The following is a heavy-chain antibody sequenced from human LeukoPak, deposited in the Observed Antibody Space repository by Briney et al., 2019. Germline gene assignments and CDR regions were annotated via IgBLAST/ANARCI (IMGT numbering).Heavy chain of an antibody. V-gene: IGHV4-59*01. CDR1: GGSISSYY. Sequence: PSETLSLTCTVSGGSISSYYWSWIPHPPGKGLEWIGYIYYSVNTNYNPPLKSRVSISIDTSKNQFSLQLRAVTAADTAVYYCARDRDSSGLRDFDLWGRGTLVTVSA. CDR2: IYYSVNT. J-gene: IGHJ2*01. CDR3: ARDRDSSGLRDFDL. D-gene: IGHD3-22*01.